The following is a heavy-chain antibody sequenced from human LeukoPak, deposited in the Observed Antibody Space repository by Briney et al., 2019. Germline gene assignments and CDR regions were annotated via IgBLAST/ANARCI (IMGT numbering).Heavy chain of an antibody. J-gene: IGHJ5*02. D-gene: IGHD3-16*01. V-gene: IGHV4-34*01. Sequence: KPSETLSLTCAVYGGSFSGYYWSWIRQPPGKGLEWIGEINHSGSTNYNPSLKSRVTISVDTSKNQFSLKLSSVTAADTAVYYCARGGWGKNGRWFDPWGQGTLVTVSS. CDR2: INHSGST. CDR1: GGSFSGYY. CDR3: ARGGWGKNGRWFDP.